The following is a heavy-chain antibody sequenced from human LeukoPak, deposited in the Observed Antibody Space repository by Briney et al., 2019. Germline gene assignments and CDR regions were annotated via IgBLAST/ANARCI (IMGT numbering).Heavy chain of an antibody. CDR3: ARDRIGDFDY. V-gene: IGHV4-38-2*02. CDR1: GYSISSGYY. J-gene: IGHJ4*02. D-gene: IGHD3-16*01. CDR2: IYHIGST. Sequence: SETLSLTCAVSGYSISSGYYWGWIRQPPGKGLEWIGIIYHIGSTYYNPSLKSRVTISVDTSKNQFSLKLSSVTAADTAVYYCARDRIGDFDYWGQGTLVTVSS.